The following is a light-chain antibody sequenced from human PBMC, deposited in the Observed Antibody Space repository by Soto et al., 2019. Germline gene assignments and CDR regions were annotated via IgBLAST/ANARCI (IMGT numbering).Light chain of an antibody. Sequence: DIQMTQSPSSVSASVGDRVTITCRASQGISNWLAWYQQKPGKAPKLLIYGASSLQGRVPSRFSGSGSGTDFTLTISSLQPEDFAIYYCQQANSVPPITFGQGTRLEIK. CDR2: GAS. J-gene: IGKJ5*01. V-gene: IGKV1-12*01. CDR3: QQANSVPPIT. CDR1: QGISNW.